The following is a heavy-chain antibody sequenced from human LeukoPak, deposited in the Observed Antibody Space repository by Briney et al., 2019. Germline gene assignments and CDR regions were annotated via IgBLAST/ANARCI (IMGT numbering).Heavy chain of an antibody. J-gene: IGHJ4*02. CDR2: ISGSGGSK. CDR3: ARVRGYSYDSFDY. Sequence: PGGSLRLSCVVSGITFSSYAMTWVRQAPGKGLEWVSIISGSGGSKNYADSVKGRFTISRDNAKNTLYLQMNSLRAEDTAVYYCARVRGYSYDSFDYWGQGTLVTVSS. CDR1: GITFSSYA. D-gene: IGHD5-18*01. V-gene: IGHV3-23*01.